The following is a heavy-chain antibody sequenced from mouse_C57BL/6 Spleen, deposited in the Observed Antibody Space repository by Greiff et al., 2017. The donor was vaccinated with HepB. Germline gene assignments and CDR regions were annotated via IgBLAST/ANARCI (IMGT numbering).Heavy chain of an antibody. CDR3: ARSTTVVATDAMDY. D-gene: IGHD1-1*01. CDR2: INPSTGGT. J-gene: IGHJ4*01. CDR1: GYSFTGYY. V-gene: IGHV1-42*01. Sequence: VQLKQSGPELVKPGASVKISCKASGYSFTGYYMNWVKQSPEKSLEWIGEINPSTGGTTYNQKFKAKATLTVDKSSSTAYMQLKSLTSEDSAVYYCARSTTVVATDAMDYWGQGTSVTVSS.